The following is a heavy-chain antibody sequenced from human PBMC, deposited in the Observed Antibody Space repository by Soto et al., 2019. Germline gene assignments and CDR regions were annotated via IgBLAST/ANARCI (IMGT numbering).Heavy chain of an antibody. CDR1: CYAISNGYY. CDR2: SHQSGIT. D-gene: IGHD6-19*01. Sequence: TSETLSLTCAVSCYAISNGYYWGWVRQPPGKGLEWIGDSHQSGITHHSPSLKGRVITSMLTSKNQFSLDLISVTAADTAVYYCVRTVAVAGTNVPDYFDHWGQGIQVTVSS. J-gene: IGHJ4*02. V-gene: IGHV4-38-2*01. CDR3: VRTVAVAGTNVPDYFDH.